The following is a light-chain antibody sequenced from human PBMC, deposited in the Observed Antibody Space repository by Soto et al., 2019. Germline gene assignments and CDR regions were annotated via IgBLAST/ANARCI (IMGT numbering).Light chain of an antibody. V-gene: IGKV1-27*01. CDR1: QGIGNF. J-gene: IGKJ4*01. CDR2: AAS. Sequence: DIEMTQSPSSLSASVGDRVTISCRASQGIGNFLAWYQHKQGNVPKLLIYAASTLQSGGPSRFSGSGSGTDFTLTISDLQTADVATYFCHRYNSFPLTFGGGTKVDIK. CDR3: HRYNSFPLT.